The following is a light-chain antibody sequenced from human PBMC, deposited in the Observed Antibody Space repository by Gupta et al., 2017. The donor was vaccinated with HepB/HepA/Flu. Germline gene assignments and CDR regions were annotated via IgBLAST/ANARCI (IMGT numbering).Light chain of an antibody. V-gene: IGKV1-39*01. J-gene: IGKJ4*01. Sequence: DIQMTQSPSSLSASVGDRVTITCRASQSISSYLNWYQQKPGKAPKLLIYAASSLQSGVPSRFSGSGSGTDFTLTISSRQPEDFATYYCQQSYSTPVTFGGGTRWRSN. CDR2: AAS. CDR1: QSISSY. CDR3: QQSYSTPVT.